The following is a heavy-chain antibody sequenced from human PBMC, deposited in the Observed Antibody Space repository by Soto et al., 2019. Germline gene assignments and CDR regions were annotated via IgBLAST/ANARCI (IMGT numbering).Heavy chain of an antibody. CDR2: ISYDGSNK. J-gene: IGHJ5*02. V-gene: IGHV3-30*03. D-gene: IGHD5-12*01. CDR1: GFTFSSYG. Sequence: PGGSLRLSCAASGFTFSSYGMHWVRQAPGKGLEWVAVISYDGSNKYYADSVKGRFTISRDNSKNTLYLQMNSLRAADTAVYWCARDPVDGYAFFDSWGQGALVTVSS. CDR3: ARDPVDGYAFFDS.